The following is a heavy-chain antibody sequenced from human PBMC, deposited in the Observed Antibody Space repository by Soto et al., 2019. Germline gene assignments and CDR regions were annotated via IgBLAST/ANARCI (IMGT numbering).Heavy chain of an antibody. CDR3: AKVPAYDYVWGTYYYFDY. Sequence: PGGSLRLSCAASEFTFSSYATSWVRQAPGKGLEWVSAISGSGGSTYYADSVKGRFTISRDNSKNTLYLQMNSLRAEDTAVYYCAKVPAYDYVWGTYYYFDYWGLGALVTVSS. CDR1: EFTFSSYA. D-gene: IGHD3-16*01. J-gene: IGHJ4*02. CDR2: ISGSGGST. V-gene: IGHV3-23*01.